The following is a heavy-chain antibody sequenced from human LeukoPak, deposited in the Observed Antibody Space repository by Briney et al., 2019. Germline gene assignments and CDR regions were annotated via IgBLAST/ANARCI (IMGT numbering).Heavy chain of an antibody. Sequence: SETLSLTCTVSGDSINSNTYYWGWIRQSPGKALEWIGSIYYSGSTIYNPSLRSRVTISADTSKNQFSLKLNSVTAADTAVYFCARSQGDTTATKRSIEYWGQGTLVTVSS. CDR2: IYYSGST. J-gene: IGHJ4*02. D-gene: IGHD2-21*02. CDR3: ARSQGDTTATKRSIEY. CDR1: GDSINSNTYY. V-gene: IGHV4-39*01.